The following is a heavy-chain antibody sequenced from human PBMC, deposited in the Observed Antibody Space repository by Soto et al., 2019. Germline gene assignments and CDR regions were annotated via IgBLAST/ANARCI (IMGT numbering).Heavy chain of an antibody. V-gene: IGHV3-21*01. Sequence: EVQLVESGGGLVKPGGSLRLSCAASGFTFSSYSMNWVRQAPGKGLEWVSSISSSSSYIYYADSVKGRFTISRDNAKNSLYLQMNSLRAEDTDLYYCAIESRASSSGNRGGSGYYYYMDVWGKGTTVTVSS. CDR2: ISSSSSYI. CDR1: GFTFSSYS. J-gene: IGHJ6*03. CDR3: AIESRASSSGNRGGSGYYYYMDV. D-gene: IGHD6-6*01.